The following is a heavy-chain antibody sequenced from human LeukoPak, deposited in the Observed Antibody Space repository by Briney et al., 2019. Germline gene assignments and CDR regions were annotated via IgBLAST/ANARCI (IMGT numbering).Heavy chain of an antibody. V-gene: IGHV3-23*01. D-gene: IGHD3-3*01. CDR2: ISGSGGNT. CDR3: AKDGSYDFWSGSVIDY. Sequence: GGTLRLSCAASGFTFRRYGMSWVRQAPGKGLEWVSAISGSGGNTFYGDSVKGRFSISRDSSKNTLYLQMHSLRAEDTAVYYCAKDGSYDFWSGSVIDYWGQGTLVTVSS. CDR1: GFTFRRYG. J-gene: IGHJ4*02.